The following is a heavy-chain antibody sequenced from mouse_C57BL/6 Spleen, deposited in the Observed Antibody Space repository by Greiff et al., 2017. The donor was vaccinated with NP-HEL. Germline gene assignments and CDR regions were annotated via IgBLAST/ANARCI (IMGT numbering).Heavy chain of an antibody. CDR1: GFTFSSYA. V-gene: IGHV5-4*03. D-gene: IGHD2-5*01. J-gene: IGHJ2*01. CDR2: ISDGGSYT. CDR3: ERGGRDINSYFDY. Sequence: DVKLVESGGGLVKPGGSLKLSCAASGFTFSSYAMSWVRQTPEKRLEWVATISDGGSYTYYPDNVKGRFTISRDNAKNNPYLQMSHLKSEDTAMYYCERGGRDINSYFDYWGKGTTLTVSS.